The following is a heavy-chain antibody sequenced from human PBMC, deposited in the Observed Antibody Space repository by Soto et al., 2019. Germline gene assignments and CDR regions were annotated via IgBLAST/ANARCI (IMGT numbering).Heavy chain of an antibody. Sequence: EVQLLESGGGLVQPGGSLRLSCAASGFTFSSYAMSWVRQAPGKGLEWVSAISGSGGSTYYADSVKGRFTISRDNSKNTLYLQMNSLRAEDTAVYYCAKDDSMSYYDYVWGSDPGHFDYWGQGTLVTVSS. J-gene: IGHJ4*02. CDR1: GFTFSSYA. V-gene: IGHV3-23*01. D-gene: IGHD3-16*01. CDR3: AKDDSMSYYDYVWGSDPGHFDY. CDR2: ISGSGGST.